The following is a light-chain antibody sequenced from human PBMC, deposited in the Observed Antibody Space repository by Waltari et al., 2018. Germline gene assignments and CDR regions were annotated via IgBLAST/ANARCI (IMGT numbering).Light chain of an antibody. CDR3: QRYDNLPVFA. CDR1: QPITTY. CDR2: DAS. J-gene: IGKJ3*01. Sequence: DIQLTQSPSSLSASVGDRVTITCQAGQPITTYLNCDPQKPGKAPELLSYDASKLQTGVPSRFSGSQSVTEFTFTMASLQPEDVATYYFQRYDNLPVFAFGPGTKVNVK. V-gene: IGKV1-33*01.